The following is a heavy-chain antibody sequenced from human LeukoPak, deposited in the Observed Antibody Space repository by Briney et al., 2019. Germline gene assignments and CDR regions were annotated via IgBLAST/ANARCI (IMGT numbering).Heavy chain of an antibody. CDR3: AKLRRTTRFHIFPYYFDY. CDR1: GFTFSSYE. V-gene: IGHV3-48*03. CDR2: ISSSGSTI. Sequence: GGSLRLSCAASGFTFSSYEMNWVRQAPGKGLEWVSYISSSGSTIYYADSVKGRFTISRDNSKNTLYLQMNSLRAEDTAVYYCAKLRRTTRFHIFPYYFDYWGQGTLVTVSS. D-gene: IGHD1/OR15-1a*01. J-gene: IGHJ4*02.